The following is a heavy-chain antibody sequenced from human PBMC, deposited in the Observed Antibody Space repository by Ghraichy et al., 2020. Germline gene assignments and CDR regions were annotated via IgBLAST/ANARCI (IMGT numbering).Heavy chain of an antibody. D-gene: IGHD6-19*01. J-gene: IGHJ4*02. CDR1: GGTFSSYA. CDR2: IIPIFGTA. Sequence: SVKVSCKASGGTFSSYAISWVRQAPGQGLEWMGGIIPIFGTANYAQKFQGRVTITADESTSTAYMELSSLRSEDTAVYYCARGSGIAVPIMYYFDYWGQGTLVTVSS. CDR3: ARGSGIAVPIMYYFDY. V-gene: IGHV1-69*13.